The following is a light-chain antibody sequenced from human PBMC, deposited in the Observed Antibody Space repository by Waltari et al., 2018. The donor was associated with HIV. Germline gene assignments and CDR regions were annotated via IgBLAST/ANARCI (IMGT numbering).Light chain of an antibody. CDR2: RNN. CDR1: SPNTGSNY. CDR3: AAWVDSRSVV. Sequence: QSVLTQPPSASRPPGQRVTISRSGSSPNTGSNYVYWYHHFPGTPPTHLIYRNNQRPSGVPARFSGSKSGTSASLAISGLRSEDEAGYYCAAWVDSRSVVFGGGTKLTVL. V-gene: IGLV1-47*01. J-gene: IGLJ2*01.